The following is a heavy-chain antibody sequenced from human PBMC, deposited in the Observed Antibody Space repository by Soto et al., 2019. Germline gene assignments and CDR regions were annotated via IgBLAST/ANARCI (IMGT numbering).Heavy chain of an antibody. CDR2: ISGSGGTT. CDR1: GFTFSSYA. D-gene: IGHD3-3*01. Sequence: GGSLRLSCAASGFTFSSYAMSWVRQAPGKGLECVSTISGSGGTTYYADSVKGRFTISRDNSKNTLYLQMNSLRAEDTAVYYCAKYGLRFLEWLSVWGQGTLVTVSS. J-gene: IGHJ4*02. CDR3: AKYGLRFLEWLSV. V-gene: IGHV3-23*01.